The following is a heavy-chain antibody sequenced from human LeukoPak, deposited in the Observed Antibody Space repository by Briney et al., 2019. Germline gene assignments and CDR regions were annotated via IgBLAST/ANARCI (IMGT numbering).Heavy chain of an antibody. CDR1: AGSINSSTSY. J-gene: IGHJ4*02. CDR3: ARVFYFSDFDC. Sequence: SETLSLTCTVSAGSINSSTSYWAWVRQPPGKGLGWIGTIFYSGSTYCNPSLKSRVTISLDSSKNPLSLTLNSVTAADSAIFYCARVFYFSDFDCWGQGTLATVSS. V-gene: IGHV4-39*07. CDR2: IFYSGST. D-gene: IGHD2/OR15-2a*01.